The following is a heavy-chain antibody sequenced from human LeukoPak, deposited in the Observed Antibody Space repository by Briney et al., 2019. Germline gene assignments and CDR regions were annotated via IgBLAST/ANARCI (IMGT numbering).Heavy chain of an antibody. CDR2: IIPIFGTA. D-gene: IGHD1-1*01. CDR3: ARGTRDYYFDY. V-gene: IGHV1-69*13. Sequence: ASVKVSCKASEGTFSSYAISWVRQAPGQGLEWMGGIIPIFGTANYAQKFQGRVTITADESTSTAYMELSSLRSEDTAVYYCARGTRDYYFDYWGQGTLVTVTS. J-gene: IGHJ4*02. CDR1: EGTFSSYA.